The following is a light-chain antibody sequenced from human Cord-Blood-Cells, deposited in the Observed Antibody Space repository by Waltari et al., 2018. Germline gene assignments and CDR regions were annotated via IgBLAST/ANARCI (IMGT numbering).Light chain of an antibody. CDR1: SSAVGGYNS. J-gene: IGLJ1*01. V-gene: IGLV2-8*01. Sequence: QSALTQPPSASGSPGQSVTISCTGTSSAVGGYNSVSWYQQHPGKAPKLRFYEVSTRPSGVPDRCPGSKSGNAASLTVSGLQAEDESDYYCRSYAASNNFYVFGTGTKVTV. CDR2: EVS. CDR3: RSYAASNNFYV.